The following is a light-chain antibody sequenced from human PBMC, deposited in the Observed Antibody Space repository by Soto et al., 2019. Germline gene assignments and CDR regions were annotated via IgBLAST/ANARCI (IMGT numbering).Light chain of an antibody. J-gene: IGKJ5*01. CDR2: GAS. Sequence: EIVLTQSPGTLSLSPGERATLSCMASQSFSSSYLAWYQQKPGQAPRLLIYGASSRATDIPDRFSGYWSGTELTITISSLEPEDFEVYYCQQRSNWPPTFGQGTRLEIK. V-gene: IGKV3D-20*02. CDR3: QQRSNWPPT. CDR1: QSFSSSY.